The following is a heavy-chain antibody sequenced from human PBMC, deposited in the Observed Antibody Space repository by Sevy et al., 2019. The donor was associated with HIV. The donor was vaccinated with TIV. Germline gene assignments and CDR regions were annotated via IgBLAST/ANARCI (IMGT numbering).Heavy chain of an antibody. D-gene: IGHD2-15*01. V-gene: IGHV1-46*01. CDR1: GYTFITYY. CDR3: ARGGGSCYGKRECWDVFHI. J-gene: IGHJ3*02. CDR2: INPNGGST. Sequence: ASVKVSCKASGYTFITYYIHWVRQAPGQGLEWMGVINPNGGSTSYAQKFQGRVTMTRDTSTSTVYMELSSLRSEGTAVYYCARGGGSCYGKRECWDVFHIWGQGTMVTVSS.